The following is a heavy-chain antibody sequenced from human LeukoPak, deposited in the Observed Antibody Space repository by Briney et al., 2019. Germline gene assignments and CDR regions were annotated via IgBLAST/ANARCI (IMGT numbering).Heavy chain of an antibody. Sequence: GGSLRLSCAVSGFTFISYGMHWVGQAPGKGLLWVSRINADGSSTSYAASVKGRFTISRDNAKNTLYLQMNSLRAEDTAVYYCARTATDAFDIWGQGTMVTVSS. D-gene: IGHD2-21*02. CDR3: ARTATDAFDI. J-gene: IGHJ3*02. CDR2: INADGSST. CDR1: GFTFISYG. V-gene: IGHV3-74*01.